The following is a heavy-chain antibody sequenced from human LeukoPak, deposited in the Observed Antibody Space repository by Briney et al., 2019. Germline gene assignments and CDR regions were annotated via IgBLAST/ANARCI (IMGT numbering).Heavy chain of an antibody. CDR1: GGSFSGYY. V-gene: IGHV4-34*01. Sequence: SETQSLTCAVYGGSFSGYYWSWIRQPPGKGLEWIGEINYSGSTNYNPSLKSRVTISVDTSKNQFSLKLSSVTAADTAVYYCARAVGYDYVWGSYRYAPDYWGQGTLVTVSS. CDR2: INYSGST. J-gene: IGHJ4*02. D-gene: IGHD3-16*02. CDR3: ARAVGYDYVWGSYRYAPDY.